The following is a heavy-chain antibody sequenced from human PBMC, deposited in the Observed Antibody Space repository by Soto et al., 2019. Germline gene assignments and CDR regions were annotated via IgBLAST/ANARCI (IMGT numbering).Heavy chain of an antibody. Sequence: YGPPLVNPPPTLTLPCTFSGFSPSTSGMCVSLIRQPPCKSLEWLALIDWDDDKYYSTSLKTRLTISKDTSKNQVVLTMTNMDPVDTATYYCARVQYDSSGYYHPELFDYWGQGTLVTVSS. D-gene: IGHD3-22*01. CDR2: IDWDDDK. V-gene: IGHV2-70*01. J-gene: IGHJ4*02. CDR3: ARVQYDSSGYYHPELFDY. CDR1: GFSPSTSGMC.